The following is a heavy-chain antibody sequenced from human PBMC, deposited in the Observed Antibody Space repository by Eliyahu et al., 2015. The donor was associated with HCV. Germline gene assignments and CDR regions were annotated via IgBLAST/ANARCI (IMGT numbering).Heavy chain of an antibody. V-gene: IGHV4-39*01. CDR2: IYYSGST. Sequence: QLQLQESGPGLVKPSETLXXTXTXSXGSXSSSXYYWGWIRQPPGKGLEWIGSIYYSGSTYYNPSLKSRVTISVDTSKNQFSLKLSSVTAADTAVYYCARCAIFGVVRNWFDPWGQGTLVTVSS. D-gene: IGHD3-3*01. CDR1: XGSXSSSXYY. J-gene: IGHJ5*02. CDR3: ARCAIFGVVRNWFDP.